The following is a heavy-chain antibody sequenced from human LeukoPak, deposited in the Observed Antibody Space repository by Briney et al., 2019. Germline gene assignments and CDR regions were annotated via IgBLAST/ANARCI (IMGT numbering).Heavy chain of an antibody. D-gene: IGHD3-22*01. CDR3: AKDYYYDSSGYSHLFDY. J-gene: IGHJ4*02. CDR2: ISYDGSNK. Sequence: GRSLRLSCAASGFTFTDYGMHWVRQAPGKGLEWVADISYDGSNKYYADSVKGRSTISRDNSKNTLYLQMNSLRAEDTAVYYCAKDYYYDSSGYSHLFDYWGQGTLVTVSS. V-gene: IGHV3-30*18. CDR1: GFTFTDYG.